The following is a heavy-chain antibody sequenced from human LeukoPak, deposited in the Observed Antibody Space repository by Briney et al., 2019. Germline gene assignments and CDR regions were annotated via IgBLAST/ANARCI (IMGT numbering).Heavy chain of an antibody. CDR3: ARHWGRNYFDY. D-gene: IGHD3-16*01. V-gene: IGHV4-34*01. J-gene: IGHJ4*02. Sequence: SETLSLTCAVYGGSFSAYFWTWIRQPPGKGLEWIGEINHSGSTYYNPSLKSRVTISVDTSKNQFSLKLSSVTAADTAVYYCARHWGRNYFDYWGQGTLVTVSS. CDR2: INHSGST. CDR1: GGSFSAYF.